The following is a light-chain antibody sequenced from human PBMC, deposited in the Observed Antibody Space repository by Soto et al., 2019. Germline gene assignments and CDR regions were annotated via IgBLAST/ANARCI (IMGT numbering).Light chain of an antibody. V-gene: IGLV2-23*02. J-gene: IGLJ2*01. Sequence: QSVLTQPASVSGSPGQSITISCTETSSDVGSYNLVSWYQQHPGKAPKLMIYEVSKRPSGVSNRFSGSKSGNTASLTISGLQAEDEADYYCCSYAGSIPVVFGGGTKLTVL. CDR1: SSDVGSYNL. CDR2: EVS. CDR3: CSYAGSIPVV.